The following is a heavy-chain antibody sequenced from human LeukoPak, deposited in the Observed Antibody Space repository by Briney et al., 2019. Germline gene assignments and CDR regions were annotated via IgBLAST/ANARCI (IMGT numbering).Heavy chain of an antibody. CDR1: GFTFSSYA. CDR2: ISGSGGST. J-gene: IGHJ3*02. V-gene: IGHV3-23*01. D-gene: IGHD1-26*01. Sequence: GGSLRLSCAASGFTFSSYAMSWVRQAPGKGLEWVSAISGSGGSTYYADSVKGRFTISRDNSKSTLFLQMNSLRAEDTAVYYCARAGGSTQISPADAFDIWGQGTMVTVSS. CDR3: ARAGGSTQISPADAFDI.